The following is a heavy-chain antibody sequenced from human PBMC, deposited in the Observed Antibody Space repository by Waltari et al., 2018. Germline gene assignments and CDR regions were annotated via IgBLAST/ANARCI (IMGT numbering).Heavy chain of an antibody. V-gene: IGHV4-34*01. CDR3: ARIAVYYMDV. CDR2: INHSEST. Sequence: QVQLQQWGAGLLKPSETLSLTCAVYGGSFSGYYWSWIRQPPGKGLEWIGEINHSESTNYNPSHKTLVTISVDTSKNQFSLKLSSVTAADTAVYYCARIAVYYMDVWGKGTTVTVSS. CDR1: GGSFSGYY. D-gene: IGHD3-22*01. J-gene: IGHJ6*03.